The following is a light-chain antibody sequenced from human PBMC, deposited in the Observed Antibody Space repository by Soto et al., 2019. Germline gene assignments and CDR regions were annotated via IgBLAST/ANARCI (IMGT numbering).Light chain of an antibody. Sequence: DIVMTQSPLSLPVTPGEPASISCRSSQSLLHSNGYNYLDWYLQKPGQSPQLLIYLGSNRASGVPDRFSGSGSGTDFTLKISRVEAEDVGVYYCMQALLTPLTFGPGTKVDIK. J-gene: IGKJ3*01. CDR1: QSLLHSNGYNY. CDR3: MQALLTPLT. V-gene: IGKV2-28*01. CDR2: LGS.